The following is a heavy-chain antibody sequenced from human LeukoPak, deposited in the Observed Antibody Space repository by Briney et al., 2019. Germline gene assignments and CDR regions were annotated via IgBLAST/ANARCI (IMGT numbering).Heavy chain of an antibody. CDR2: IYYRGST. CDR1: GGSISSSSYY. D-gene: IGHD3-10*01. Sequence: PSETLSLTCTVSGGSISSSSYYWGWIRQPPGKGLEWIGSIYYRGSTYYNPSLKSRVTISVDTSKKQFSLKLSSVTAADTAVYYCARHVGFITMVRGVINNNWFDPWGQGTLVTVSS. V-gene: IGHV4-39*01. J-gene: IGHJ5*02. CDR3: ARHVGFITMVRGVINNNWFDP.